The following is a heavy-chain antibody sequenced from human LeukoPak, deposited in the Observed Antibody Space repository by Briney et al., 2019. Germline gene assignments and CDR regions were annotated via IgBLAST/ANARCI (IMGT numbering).Heavy chain of an antibody. CDR2: ISGSGGST. V-gene: IGHV3-23*01. CDR3: AKIRREYYYDSSGYYFGSLDY. Sequence: GGSLRLSRAASGFTFSTYGMHWVRQAPGKGLEWVSGISGSGGSTYYADSVKGRFTISRDNSKNTLYLQVNSLRAEDTAVYYCAKIRREYYYDSSGYYFGSLDYWGQGTLVTVSS. CDR1: GFTFSTYG. D-gene: IGHD3-22*01. J-gene: IGHJ4*02.